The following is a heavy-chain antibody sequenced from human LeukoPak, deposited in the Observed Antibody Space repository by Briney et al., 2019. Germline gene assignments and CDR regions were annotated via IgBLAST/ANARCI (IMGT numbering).Heavy chain of an antibody. D-gene: IGHD1-26*01. CDR3: ARTNGWGSYSAAFDI. Sequence: RASVKVSCKASGGTFSSYAISWVRQAPGQGLEWMGGIIPIFGTANYAQKFQGRVTITADKSTSTAYMELSSLRSEDTAVYYCARTNGWGSYSAAFDIWGQGTMVTVSS. CDR1: GGTFSSYA. V-gene: IGHV1-69*06. J-gene: IGHJ3*02. CDR2: IIPIFGTA.